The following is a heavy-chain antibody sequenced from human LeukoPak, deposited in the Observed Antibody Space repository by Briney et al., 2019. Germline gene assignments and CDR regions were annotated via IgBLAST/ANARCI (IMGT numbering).Heavy chain of an antibody. V-gene: IGHV3-66*01. CDR1: GFTVGNNY. D-gene: IGHD2-8*01. Sequence: GVSLRLSCAASGFTVGNNYMNWVRQAPGKGLEWVSLIFSHGETSYADSVKGRFTISRDSSKNTLYLQMNGLRVEDTAVYYCARDPPADSINTYAWGQGTLVTVSS. CDR3: ARDPPADSINTYA. J-gene: IGHJ4*02. CDR2: IFSHGET.